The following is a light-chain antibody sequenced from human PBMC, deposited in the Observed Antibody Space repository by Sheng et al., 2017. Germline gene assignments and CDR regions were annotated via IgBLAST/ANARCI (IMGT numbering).Light chain of an antibody. CDR1: QNIRIW. CDR2: KAS. J-gene: IGKJ1*01. Sequence: IQMTQSPYTLSASVGDRVTITCRASQNIRIWLAWYQQKPGKAPKALIYKASNLESGVPSRFSGGGFGTQFTLTISNLQPDDFATYYCLQYSDDWSFGQGTKVENK. CDR3: LQYSDDWS. V-gene: IGKV1-5*03.